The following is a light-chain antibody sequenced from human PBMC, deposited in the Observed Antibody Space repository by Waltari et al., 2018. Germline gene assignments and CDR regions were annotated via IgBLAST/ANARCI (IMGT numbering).Light chain of an antibody. CDR1: SNDIGLYDY. CDR2: DVS. V-gene: IGLV2-14*01. J-gene: IGLJ3*02. CDR3: SSYSRSSTLVV. Sequence: SALTKPASVSGSPGQSITISCTGTSNDIGLYDYVSWYQQYRGKAHKLIIYDVSNRPSVVSNPFSGSKSGNTASLTISVLHAEYEADYYFSSYSRSSTLVVFGGGAKLTV.